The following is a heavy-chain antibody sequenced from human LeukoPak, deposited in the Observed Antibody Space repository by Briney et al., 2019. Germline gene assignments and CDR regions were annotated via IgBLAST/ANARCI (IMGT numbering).Heavy chain of an antibody. J-gene: IGHJ3*02. V-gene: IGHV4-59*08. CDR3: ARRDGPIDAFDI. CDR1: GGSISSYY. CDR2: IYYSGST. Sequence: SETLSLTCTVSGGSISSYYWSWIRQPPGKGLEWIGYIYYSGSTNYNPSLKSRVTISVDTSKNQFSLKLSSVTAADTAVYYCARRDGPIDAFDIWGQGTMVTASS.